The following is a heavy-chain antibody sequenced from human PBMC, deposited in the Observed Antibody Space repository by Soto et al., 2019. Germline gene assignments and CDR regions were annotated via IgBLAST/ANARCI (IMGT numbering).Heavy chain of an antibody. Sequence: SETLSLTCTVSGGSISSGGYYWSWIRQHPGKGLEWIGYIYYSGSTYYNPSLKSRVTISVDTSKNQFSLKLSSVTAADTAVYYCARDNQLEYSSSSLYYYYYMDVWGKGTTVTVSS. V-gene: IGHV4-31*03. J-gene: IGHJ6*03. CDR2: IYYSGST. CDR1: GGSISSGGYY. CDR3: ARDNQLEYSSSSLYYYYYMDV. D-gene: IGHD6-6*01.